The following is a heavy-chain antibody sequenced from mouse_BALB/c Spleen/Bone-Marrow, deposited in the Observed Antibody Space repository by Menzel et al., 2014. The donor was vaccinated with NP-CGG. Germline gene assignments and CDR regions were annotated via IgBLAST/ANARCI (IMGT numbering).Heavy chain of an antibody. V-gene: IGHV1S81*02. CDR3: TRPYYGYVGYAY. Sequence: QVQLQQPGAELVKPGASVKLSCKASGYTFTSYYMYCVKQRPGQGLEWIGEINPSNGGTNFNEKFKSKATLTVDKSSSTAYMQLSSLTFEDSAIYYCTRPYYGYVGYAYWGQGTQVTVSA. D-gene: IGHD1-2*01. CDR2: INPSNGGT. CDR1: GYTFTSYY. J-gene: IGHJ3*01.